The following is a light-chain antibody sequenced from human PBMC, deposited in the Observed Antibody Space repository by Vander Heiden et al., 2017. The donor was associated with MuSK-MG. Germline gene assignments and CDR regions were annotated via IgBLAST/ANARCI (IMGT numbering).Light chain of an antibody. J-gene: IGLJ2*01. CDR3: SSYASSNNWV. V-gene: IGLV2-8*01. CDR2: EVS. Sequence: QSALTQPPSASGSPGQSVTISCTRTSCDVGGNNNVHWYQQQPGKAPILMIYEVSKRPSGVPDRFSGSKSGNTASLTVSGLQAEDEADYYCSSYASSNNWVFGGGTKLTVL. CDR1: SCDVGGNNN.